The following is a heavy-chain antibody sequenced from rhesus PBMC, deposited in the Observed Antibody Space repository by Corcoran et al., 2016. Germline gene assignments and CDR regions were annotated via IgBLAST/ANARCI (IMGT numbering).Heavy chain of an antibody. Sequence: QVQLQESGPGLVKPSETLSLTCAVSGGSFSGSYWGWIRQPPGKGLEWIGYISGSSGSTDYNPSLKSRVTISTDTSKNQFSLKLSSVTAADTAVYYCARAGIAADYWGQGVLVTVSS. D-gene: IGHD6-13*01. J-gene: IGHJ4*01. CDR3: ARAGIAADY. CDR1: GGSFSGSY. CDR2: ISGSSGST. V-gene: IGHV4-165*01.